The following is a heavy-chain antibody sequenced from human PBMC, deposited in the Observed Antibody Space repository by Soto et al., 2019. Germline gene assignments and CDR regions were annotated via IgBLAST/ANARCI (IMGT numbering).Heavy chain of an antibody. D-gene: IGHD5-18*01. Sequence: QVQLQESGPGLVKPSETLSLTCTVSGGSISNYYWSWIRQPPGKGLEWIGYIYYSTNYNPSLKSRVTRSVDTSKNQLSLILSSVTAADTAVYFGASGKYSYGSGNYYFNYWGQGTLVTVSS. J-gene: IGHJ4*02. CDR3: ASGKYSYGSGNYYFNY. V-gene: IGHV4-59*08. CDR1: GGSISNYY. CDR2: IYYST.